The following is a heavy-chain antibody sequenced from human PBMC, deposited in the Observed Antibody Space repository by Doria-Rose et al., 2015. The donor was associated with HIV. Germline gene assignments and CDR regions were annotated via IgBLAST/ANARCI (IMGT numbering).Heavy chain of an antibody. J-gene: IGHJ4*02. Sequence: QVQLVQSGPVLVKPTETLTLTCTVSGVSLSSPGMGVSWIRQPPGKALEWLANIFSDEERSYKASLKSRLTIPRGTSKSQAVLTMTDMDPVDTATYYCARIKSSRWYHKYYFDFWGQGTLVIVSA. CDR2: IFSDEER. CDR3: ARIKSSRWYHKYYFDF. D-gene: IGHD6-13*01. CDR1: GVSLSSPGMG. V-gene: IGHV2-26*01.